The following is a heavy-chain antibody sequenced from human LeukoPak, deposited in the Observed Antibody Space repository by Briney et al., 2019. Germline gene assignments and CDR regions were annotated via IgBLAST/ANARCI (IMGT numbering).Heavy chain of an antibody. CDR1: GFTFSSYE. J-gene: IGHJ6*02. D-gene: IGHD3-9*01. CDR3: ARGHYDILTTKEAEYHYYGMDV. CDR2: ISISGSTI. Sequence: GGSLRLSCAASGFTFSSYEMNWVRQAPGKGLEWVSYISISGSTIYYADSVKGRFTISRDNAKNSLYLQMNSLRAEDTAVYYCARGHYDILTTKEAEYHYYGMDVWGQGTTVTVSS. V-gene: IGHV3-48*03.